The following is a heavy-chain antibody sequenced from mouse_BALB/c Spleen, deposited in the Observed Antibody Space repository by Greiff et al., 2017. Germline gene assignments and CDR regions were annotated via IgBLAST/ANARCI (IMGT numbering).Heavy chain of an antibody. Sequence: EVQGVESGPGLVKPSQSLSLTCTVTGYSITSDYAWNWIRQFPGNKLEWMGYISYSGSTSYNPSLKSRISITRDTSKNQFFLQLNSVTTEDTATYYCAREEDDGYYLHAMDYWGQGTSVTVSS. CDR1: GYSITSDYA. D-gene: IGHD2-3*01. CDR3: AREEDDGYYLHAMDY. J-gene: IGHJ4*01. V-gene: IGHV3-2*02. CDR2: ISYSGST.